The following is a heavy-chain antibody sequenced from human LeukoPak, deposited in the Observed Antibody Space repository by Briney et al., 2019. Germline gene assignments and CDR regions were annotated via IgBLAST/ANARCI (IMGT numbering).Heavy chain of an antibody. CDR2: VSSSSRTI. CDR1: GFTFNTYS. Sequence: PGGSLRLSCTASGFTFNTYSMNWVRQAPGKGLEWVSYVSSSSRTIYYADSVKGRFTISRDNSRDTLYVQMHSLRAEDAAVYYCAKSHSEAQRGYFDYWGQGTLVTVSS. V-gene: IGHV3-48*04. CDR3: AKSHSEAQRGYFDY. D-gene: IGHD5-24*01. J-gene: IGHJ4*02.